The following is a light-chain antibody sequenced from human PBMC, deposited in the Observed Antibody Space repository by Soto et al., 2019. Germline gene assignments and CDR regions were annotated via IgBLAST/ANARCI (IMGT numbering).Light chain of an antibody. CDR1: SSNIGSNY. CDR2: RNN. Sequence: QSVLTQPPSASGTPGQRVTISCSGSSSNIGSNYVYWYQQFPGTAPKLLIYRNNQRPSGVPDRFSGSKSGTSASLAISGLRSEDEADYNCAAWDDSLSGPSVFGGGTQLTVL. V-gene: IGLV1-47*01. J-gene: IGLJ7*01. CDR3: AAWDDSLSGPSV.